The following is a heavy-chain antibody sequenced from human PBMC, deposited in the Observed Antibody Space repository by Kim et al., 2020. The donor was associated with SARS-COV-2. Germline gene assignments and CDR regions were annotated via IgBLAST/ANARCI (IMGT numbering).Heavy chain of an antibody. J-gene: IGHJ4*02. CDR3: ARLFRPSPYGFFDY. Sequence: SETLSLTCDVSGGSISSDYWGWIRKPPGKGLEWITYMSVSASTQYNPSLRSRVTISVDTSRRQFSLQLTSVSAADTAVYYCARLFRPSPYGFFDYWGQGILVTVSP. V-gene: IGHV4-59*08. CDR2: MSVSAST. CDR1: GGSISSDY. D-gene: IGHD3-10*01.